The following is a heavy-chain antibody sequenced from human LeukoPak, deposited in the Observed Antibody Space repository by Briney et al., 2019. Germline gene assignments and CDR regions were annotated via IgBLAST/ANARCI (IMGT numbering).Heavy chain of an antibody. CDR2: INHSGST. D-gene: IGHD3-9*01. Sequence: PSETLSLTCAVYGGSFSGYYWSWICQPPGKGLEWIGEINHSGSTNYNPSLKSRVTISVDTSKNQFSLKLSSVTAADTAVYYCARRDILTGPLVFDYWGQGTLVTVSS. J-gene: IGHJ4*02. CDR1: GGSFSGYY. CDR3: ARRDILTGPLVFDY. V-gene: IGHV4-34*01.